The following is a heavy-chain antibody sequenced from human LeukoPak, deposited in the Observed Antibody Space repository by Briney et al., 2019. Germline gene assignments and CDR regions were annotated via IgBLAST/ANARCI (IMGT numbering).Heavy chain of an antibody. J-gene: IGHJ4*02. D-gene: IGHD5-18*01. CDR3: ARDTAMVGFDY. CDR2: IYYSGGT. Sequence: PSETLSLTCTVSGGSISSGDYYWSWIRRPPGKGLEWIGYIYYSGGTYYNPSLKSRVTISVDTSKNQFSLKLSSVTAADTAVYYCARDTAMVGFDYWGQGTLVTVSS. V-gene: IGHV4-30-4*01. CDR1: GGSISSGDYY.